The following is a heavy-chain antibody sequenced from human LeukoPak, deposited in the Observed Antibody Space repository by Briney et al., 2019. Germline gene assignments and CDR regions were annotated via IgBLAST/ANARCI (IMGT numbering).Heavy chain of an antibody. CDR2: ISSSSSYI. Sequence: GGSLRLSCAASGFTFSSYSMNWVRQAPGKGLEWVSSISSSSSYIYYADSVKGRFAISRDNAKNSLYLQMNSLRAEDTAVYYCARAEYSYGYLDYWGQGTLVTVSS. CDR1: GFTFSSYS. D-gene: IGHD5-18*01. CDR3: ARAEYSYGYLDY. V-gene: IGHV3-21*01. J-gene: IGHJ4*02.